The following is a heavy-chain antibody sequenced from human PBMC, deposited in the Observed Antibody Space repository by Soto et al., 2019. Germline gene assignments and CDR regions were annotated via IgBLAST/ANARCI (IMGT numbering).Heavy chain of an antibody. V-gene: IGHV4-31*03. Sequence: QVQLQESGPGLVKPSQTLSLTCTVSGGAISSGGYYWNLIRQHPGKGLEWIGYIYYIGSTYYNPSLKSRVTISLDTSKKLSSLKLSSVPAADTAVYYCARSVFPWGQGTLVTVSS. CDR2: IYYIGST. CDR3: ARSVFP. J-gene: IGHJ5*02. CDR1: GGAISSGGYY.